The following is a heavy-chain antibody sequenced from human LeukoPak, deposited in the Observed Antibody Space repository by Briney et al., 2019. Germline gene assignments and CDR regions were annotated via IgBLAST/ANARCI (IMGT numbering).Heavy chain of an antibody. D-gene: IGHD1-26*01. J-gene: IGHJ4*02. CDR2: IYPADPDT. V-gene: IGHV5-51*01. CDR1: GYSFTSYW. CDR3: ARRGSYRRFDY. Sequence: GEYLKIPSRGSGYSFTSYWYGWLSQLPGKGLEGLGIIYPADPDTRYSPSFQGQVTISADKSISTAYLQWSSLKASDTAMYYCARRGSYRRFDYWGQGTLVTVSS.